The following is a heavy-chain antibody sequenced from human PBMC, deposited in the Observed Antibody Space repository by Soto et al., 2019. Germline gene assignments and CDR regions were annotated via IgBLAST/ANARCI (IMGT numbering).Heavy chain of an antibody. CDR3: ARHYCSGGSCYLDYYYYMDV. CDR2: IYYSGST. Sequence: QVQLQESGPGLVKPSETLSLTCTVSGGPIRSYYWSWIRQPPGKGLEWIGYIYYSGSTNYNPSLKRRVTISVDTSKNQFSLKVSSVTAADTAVYYCARHYCSGGSCYLDYYYYMDVWGKGTTVTVSS. D-gene: IGHD2-15*01. J-gene: IGHJ6*03. CDR1: GGPIRSYY. V-gene: IGHV4-59*01.